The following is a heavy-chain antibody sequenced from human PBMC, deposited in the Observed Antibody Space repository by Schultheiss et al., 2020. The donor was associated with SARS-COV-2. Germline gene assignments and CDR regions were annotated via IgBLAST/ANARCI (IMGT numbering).Heavy chain of an antibody. CDR3: ARTRKDLRYCSSTSCYGANDAFDI. Sequence: GGSLRLSCAASGFTVSSNYMSWVRQAPGKGLEWVSVIYSGGSTYYADSVKGRFTISRHNSKNTLYLQMNSLRAEDTAVYYCARTRKDLRYCSSTSCYGANDAFDIWGQGTMVTVSS. V-gene: IGHV3-53*01. CDR2: IYSGGST. CDR1: GFTVSSNY. J-gene: IGHJ3*02. D-gene: IGHD2-2*01.